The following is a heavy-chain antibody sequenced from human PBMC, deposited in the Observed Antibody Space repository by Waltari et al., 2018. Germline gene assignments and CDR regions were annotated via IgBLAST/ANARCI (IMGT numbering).Heavy chain of an antibody. D-gene: IGHD3-16*01. Sequence: EVQLLESGGGLVQPGGSLRLSCVASGFSFSTYGMSWVRQAPGKGLEWLSRINGDDVATYYVESGEGRCNIARENSKNKRYMQMNSVRADDTAGYYCAKDDAPGGGFLDLWGQGTLVTVSS. V-gene: IGHV3-23*01. J-gene: IGHJ5*02. CDR2: INGDDVAT. CDR1: GFSFSTYG. CDR3: AKDDAPGGGFLDL.